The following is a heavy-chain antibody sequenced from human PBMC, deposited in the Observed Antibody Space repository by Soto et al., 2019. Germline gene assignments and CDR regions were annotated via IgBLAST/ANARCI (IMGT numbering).Heavy chain of an antibody. V-gene: IGHV3-23*01. CDR2: ISGSGGST. CDR1: GFTFSSYA. D-gene: IGHD2-21*02. J-gene: IGHJ4*02. Sequence: GGSLRLSCSASGFTFSSYAMSWVRQAPGKGLEWVSAISGSGGSTYYADSVKGRFTISRDNSKNTLYLQMNSLRAEDTAVYYCAKDFRIVVVTASPMDYWGQGTLVTVSS. CDR3: AKDFRIVVVTASPMDY.